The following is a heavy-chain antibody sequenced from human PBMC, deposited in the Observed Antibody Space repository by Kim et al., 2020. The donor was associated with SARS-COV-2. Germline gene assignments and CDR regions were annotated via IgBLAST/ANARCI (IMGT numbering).Heavy chain of an antibody. J-gene: IGHJ6*02. CDR3: ARDLSGESFGELLYSYYYYGMDV. Sequence: GGSLRLSCAASGFTFSSYAMHWVRQAPGKGLEWVAVISYDGSNKYYADSVKGRFTISRDNSKNTLYLQMNSLRAEDTAVYYCARDLSGESFGELLYSYYYYGMDVWGQGTTVTVSS. CDR2: ISYDGSNK. D-gene: IGHD3-10*01. CDR1: GFTFSSYA. V-gene: IGHV3-30-3*01.